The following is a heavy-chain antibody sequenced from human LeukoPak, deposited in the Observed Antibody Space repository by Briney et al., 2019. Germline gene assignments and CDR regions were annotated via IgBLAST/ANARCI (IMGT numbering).Heavy chain of an antibody. V-gene: IGHV3-30*18. CDR2: KSYDGSDQ. D-gene: IGHD3-22*01. CDR3: AKDRDSYSSGTWDY. CDR1: GFTFNNYG. J-gene: IGHJ4*02. Sequence: GGSLRLSCIASGFTFNNYGMHWVRQAPGKGLEWVAVKSYDGSDQHYVDSVRGRFTISRDNSKNTLYLQMNSLRPEDTAMYYCAKDRDSYSSGTWDYWGQGILVTVSS.